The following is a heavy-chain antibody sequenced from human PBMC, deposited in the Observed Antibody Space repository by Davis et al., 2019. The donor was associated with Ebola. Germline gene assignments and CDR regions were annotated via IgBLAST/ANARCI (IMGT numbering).Heavy chain of an antibody. D-gene: IGHD6-19*01. Sequence: GESLKISCAASGFTFSSYSMNWVRQAPGKGLEWVSYISSSSSTIYYADSVKGRFIISRDNAKNSLYLQMNSLRAEDTAVYYCAREVAVANFDYWGQGTLVTVSS. V-gene: IGHV3-48*01. J-gene: IGHJ4*02. CDR2: ISSSSSTI. CDR3: AREVAVANFDY. CDR1: GFTFSSYS.